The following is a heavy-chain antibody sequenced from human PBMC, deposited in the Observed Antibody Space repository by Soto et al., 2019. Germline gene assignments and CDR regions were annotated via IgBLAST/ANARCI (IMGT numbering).Heavy chain of an antibody. CDR3: ARMFTIFGVVGDMGGGYYYYGMDV. V-gene: IGHV3-30-3*01. J-gene: IGHJ6*02. CDR1: GFTFSSYA. Sequence: GGSLRLSCAASGFTFSSYAMHWARQAPGKGLEWVAVISYDGSNKYYADSVKGRFTISRDNSKNTLYLQMNSLRAEDTAVYYCARMFTIFGVVGDMGGGYYYYGMDVWGQGTTVTVSS. D-gene: IGHD3-3*01. CDR2: ISYDGSNK.